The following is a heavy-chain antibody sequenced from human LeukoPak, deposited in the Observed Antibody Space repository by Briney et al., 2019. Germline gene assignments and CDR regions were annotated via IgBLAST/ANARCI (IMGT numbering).Heavy chain of an antibody. D-gene: IGHD1-20*01. CDR2: MFHSGST. CDR1: GGSIRSTSYY. J-gene: IGHJ4*02. Sequence: SSETLSLTCTVSGGSIRSTSYYWGWIRQPPGKGMEWFGSMFHSGSTYYNPSLKSRVTMSVDTSKNQFSLKLSSVTAADTAVYYCARVRYNWNRDFDYWGQGTLVTVSS. V-gene: IGHV4-39*07. CDR3: ARVRYNWNRDFDY.